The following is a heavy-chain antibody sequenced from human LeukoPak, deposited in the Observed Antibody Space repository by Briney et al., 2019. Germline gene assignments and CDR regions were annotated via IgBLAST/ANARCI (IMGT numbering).Heavy chain of an antibody. V-gene: IGHV3-9*01. J-gene: IGHJ4*02. D-gene: IGHD6-19*01. CDR2: ISWNSGSI. Sequence: GGSLRLSCAASGFTFDDYAMHWVRQAPGKGLEWVSGISWNSGSIGYADSVKGRFTISRDNAKNSLYLQMNSLRAEDTALYYCAKDKSSGWYDHFDYWGQGTLVTVSS. CDR3: AKDKSSGWYDHFDY. CDR1: GFTFDDYA.